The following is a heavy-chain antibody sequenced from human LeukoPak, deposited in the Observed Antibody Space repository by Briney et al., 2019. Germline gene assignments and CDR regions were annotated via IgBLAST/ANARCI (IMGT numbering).Heavy chain of an antibody. CDR2: IYSGDST. Sequence: GGSLRLSCAVSGFTLSSNYMSWVRQAPGKGLEWVSVIYSGDSTDYADSVKGRFSISRDNSKNTLYLLMNSLRAEDTAVYYCAITGYSSGSVVGFDYWGQGTLVTVSS. CDR3: AITGYSSGSVVGFDY. CDR1: GFTLSSNY. V-gene: IGHV3-53*01. J-gene: IGHJ4*02. D-gene: IGHD6-19*01.